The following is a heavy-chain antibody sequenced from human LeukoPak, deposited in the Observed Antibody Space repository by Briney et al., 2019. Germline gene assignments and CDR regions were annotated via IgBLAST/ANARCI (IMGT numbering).Heavy chain of an antibody. Sequence: SVKVSCKASGGTFSSYAISWVRQAPGQGLEWMGGIIPIFGTANYAQKFQGRVTITADKSTSTAYMELSSLRSEDTAVYYCAKGGSALRRGVTNRPRDYFDYWGQGTLVTVSS. CDR1: GGTFSSYA. V-gene: IGHV1-69*06. D-gene: IGHD3-10*01. J-gene: IGHJ4*02. CDR3: AKGGSALRRGVTNRPRDYFDY. CDR2: IIPIFGTA.